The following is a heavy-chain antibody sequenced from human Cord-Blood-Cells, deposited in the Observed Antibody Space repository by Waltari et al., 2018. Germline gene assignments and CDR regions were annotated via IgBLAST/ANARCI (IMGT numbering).Heavy chain of an antibody. CDR3: ARGHWSYFDY. V-gene: IGHV1-69*01. Sequence: QVQLVQSGAEVKNPGSSVKVSCKAPGGTFSSYAISRERQAPGQGLEWMGGIIPIFGTANYAQKFQGRVTITADESTSTAYMELSSLRSEDTSVYYCARGHWSYFDYWGQGTLVTVSS. CDR1: GGTFSSYA. CDR2: IIPIFGTA. J-gene: IGHJ4*02. D-gene: IGHD1-1*01.